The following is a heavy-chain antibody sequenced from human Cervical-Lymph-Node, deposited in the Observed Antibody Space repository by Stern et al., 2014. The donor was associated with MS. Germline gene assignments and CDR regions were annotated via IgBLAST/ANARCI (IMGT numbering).Heavy chain of an antibody. CDR1: GYTFTSYG. V-gene: IGHV1-18*01. CDR3: ARDKMHAFDY. Sequence: MQLVESGTEVKKPGASLIVSCKASGYTFTSYGISWGRQAPGQGLEWVGWISADSGTTKYAQNLRDRITLTRDTSTGTAYMELRTLRSEDTAVYYCARDKMHAFDYWGQGTLVSVSS. CDR2: ISADSGTT. J-gene: IGHJ4*02. D-gene: IGHD2-8*01.